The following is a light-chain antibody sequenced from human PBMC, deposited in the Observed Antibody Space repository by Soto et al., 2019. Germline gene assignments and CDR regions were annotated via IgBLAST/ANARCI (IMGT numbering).Light chain of an antibody. CDR3: QQYGSSPPVT. CDR1: QTVSSY. V-gene: IGKV3-20*01. J-gene: IGKJ1*01. Sequence: EIVMTQSPATLSVCPGERATLSCRASQTVSSYLAWYQQKLGQSPRLLIYDASTRATGIPARFSGGGSGTDFTLTISRLEPEDFAVYYCQQYGSSPPVTFGQGTKVDIK. CDR2: DAS.